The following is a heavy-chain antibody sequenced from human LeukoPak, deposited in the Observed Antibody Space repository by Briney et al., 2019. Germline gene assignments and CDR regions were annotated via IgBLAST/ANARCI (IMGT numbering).Heavy chain of an antibody. CDR3: AHFKGGSFDF. V-gene: IGHV4-34*01. CDR2: ITHSGGT. Sequence: DPSETLSLTCAVYGGSFNAYYWRWTWIRQPPGKGLEWLGEITHSGGTNYNPSLKSRVTISVDTSKNQFSLKLTSVTAADTAVYYCAHFKGGSFDFWGQGTMVTVSS. CDR1: GGSFNAYY. D-gene: IGHD1-26*01. J-gene: IGHJ3*01.